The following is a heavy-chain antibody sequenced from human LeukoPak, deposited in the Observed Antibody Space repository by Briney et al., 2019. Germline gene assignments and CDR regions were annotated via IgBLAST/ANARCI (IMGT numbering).Heavy chain of an antibody. CDR1: GFTFSDYT. V-gene: IGHV3-21*04. J-gene: IGHJ4*02. CDR3: ARGSPIVPDY. D-gene: IGHD2-2*01. Sequence: GGSLRLSCAASGFTFSDYTMNWVRQAPGKGLEWVSSISSGGTYKYYADSVKGRFTISRDNSKNTVYLQMNGLRAEDTAVYYCARGSPIVPDYWGQGTLVTVSS. CDR2: ISSGGTYK.